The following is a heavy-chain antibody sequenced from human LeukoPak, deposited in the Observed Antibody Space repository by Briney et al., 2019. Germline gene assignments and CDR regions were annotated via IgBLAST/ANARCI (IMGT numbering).Heavy chain of an antibody. V-gene: IGHV3-30*04. Sequence: GGPVSLLCSASWLNFNSYVMHWVRQAPGKGLEGVAFISYDGSNKYDAHSVKGLFTISRDNSKNKLYLQMNSQRAEDTAVYYCAIGYYDRSGYCYFDYWGQGTLVTVSS. J-gene: IGHJ4*02. D-gene: IGHD3-22*01. CDR3: AIGYYDRSGYCYFDY. CDR2: ISYDGSNK. CDR1: WLNFNSYV.